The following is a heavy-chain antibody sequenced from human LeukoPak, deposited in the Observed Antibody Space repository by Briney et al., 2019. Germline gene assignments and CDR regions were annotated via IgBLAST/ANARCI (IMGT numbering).Heavy chain of an antibody. CDR2: ISGSGGST. J-gene: IGHJ4*02. D-gene: IGHD3-22*01. CDR3: AKGSYYDSSGYYYNY. Sequence: GGSLRLSCAASGFTFSSYAMSWVRQAPGKGLEWVSAISGSGGSTYYAGSVKGRFTISRDNSKNTLYLQMNSLRAEDTAVYYCAKGSYYDSSGYYYNYWGQGTLVTVSS. CDR1: GFTFSSYA. V-gene: IGHV3-23*01.